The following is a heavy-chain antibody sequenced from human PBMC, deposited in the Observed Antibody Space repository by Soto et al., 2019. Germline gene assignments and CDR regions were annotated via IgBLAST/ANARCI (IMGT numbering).Heavy chain of an antibody. CDR2: IYSGGST. D-gene: IGHD4-17*01. CDR3: ARVTTFPTYYMDV. CDR1: GFTVSSNY. V-gene: IGHV3-66*01. Sequence: GGSLRLSCAASGFTVSSNYMSWVRQAPGKGLEWVSVIYSGGSTYYADSVKGRFTISRDNSKNTLYLQMNSLRAEDTAVYYCARVTTFPTYYMDVWGKGTTVTVSS. J-gene: IGHJ6*03.